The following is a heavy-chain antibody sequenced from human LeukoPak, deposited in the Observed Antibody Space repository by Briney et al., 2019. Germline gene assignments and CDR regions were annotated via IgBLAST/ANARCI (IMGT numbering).Heavy chain of an antibody. CDR2: INPSGGST. J-gene: IGHJ4*02. V-gene: IGHV1-46*01. D-gene: IGHD3-22*01. CDR1: GGTFSSYA. Sequence: GASVKVSCKASGGTFSSYAISWVRQAPGQGLEWMGIINPSGGSTTYAQKFQGRLTMTRDTSTSTVYMELRSLRSEDTAVYYCARDYYESSGYLDEWGQGTLVTISS. CDR3: ARDYYESSGYLDE.